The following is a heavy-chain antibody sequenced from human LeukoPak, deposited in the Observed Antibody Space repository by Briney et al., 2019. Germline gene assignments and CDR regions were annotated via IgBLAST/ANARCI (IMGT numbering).Heavy chain of an antibody. Sequence: SETLSLTCAVSGGPISSGGYSWSWIRQPPGKGLEWIGYIYYSGSTYYNPSLKSRVTISVDRSKNQFSLKLSSVTAADTAVYYCARGEITLVRGVTNYWFDPWGQGTLVTVSS. D-gene: IGHD3-10*01. CDR1: GGPISSGGYS. CDR2: IYYSGST. CDR3: ARGEITLVRGVTNYWFDP. J-gene: IGHJ5*02. V-gene: IGHV4-30-2*01.